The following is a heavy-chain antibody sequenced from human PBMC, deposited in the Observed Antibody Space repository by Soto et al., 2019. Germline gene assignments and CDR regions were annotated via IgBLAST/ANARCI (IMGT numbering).Heavy chain of an antibody. V-gene: IGHV1-69*13. D-gene: IGHD3-10*01. Sequence: GASVKVSCKASGGTFSSYAISWVRQAPGQGLEWMGGIIPIFGTANYAQKFQGRVTITADESTSTAYMELSSLRSEDTAVYYCARSLLYGSGSYYFYYLDYWGQGTLVTVS. J-gene: IGHJ4*02. CDR1: GGTFSSYA. CDR3: ARSLLYGSGSYYFYYLDY. CDR2: IIPIFGTA.